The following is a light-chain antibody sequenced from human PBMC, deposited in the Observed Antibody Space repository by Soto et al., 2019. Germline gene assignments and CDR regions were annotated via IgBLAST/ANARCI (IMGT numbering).Light chain of an antibody. CDR1: QRISND. CDR2: GTS. Sequence: EVLMTQCPATLCVSPGERVILSCVARQRISNDLAWYQQKPGQAPRLLIYGTSSRATGIPDRFSGSGSGTEFTLTISSMQPDDFATFYCQQYNGYSRTFGQGTKVDI. CDR3: QQYNGYSRT. V-gene: IGKV3D-15*01. J-gene: IGKJ1*01.